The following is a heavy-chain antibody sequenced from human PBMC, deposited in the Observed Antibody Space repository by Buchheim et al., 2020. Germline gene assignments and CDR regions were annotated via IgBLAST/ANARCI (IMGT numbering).Heavy chain of an antibody. CDR3: ARSISGLDV. CDR2: IGAGGGST. Sequence: EVLLLESGGGLVQPGESLRLACAASGFTFSNNGMTWVRQAPGKGLEWVSGIGAGGGSTYYAASVKGRFTISRGNSRNTLYLQMNSLGAEDTAVYYCARSISGLDVWGKGTT. D-gene: IGHD1-14*01. CDR1: GFTFSNNG. J-gene: IGHJ6*04. V-gene: IGHV3-23*01.